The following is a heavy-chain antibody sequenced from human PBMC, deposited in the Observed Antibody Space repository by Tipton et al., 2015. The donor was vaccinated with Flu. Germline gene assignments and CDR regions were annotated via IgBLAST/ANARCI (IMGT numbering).Heavy chain of an antibody. V-gene: IGHV4-38-2*01. Sequence: TLSLTCAVSGYSIRSDYYWGWIRQTPGKGLEWIGTVHFTGSTHYSPSLKSRVTISVDTSKNQFSLKLRSVTATDTAVYYCARHTGDSVRGVIDYWGQGTLVTVSS. CDR1: GYSIRSDYY. CDR2: VHFTGST. CDR3: ARHTGDSVRGVIDY. D-gene: IGHD3-10*02. J-gene: IGHJ4*02.